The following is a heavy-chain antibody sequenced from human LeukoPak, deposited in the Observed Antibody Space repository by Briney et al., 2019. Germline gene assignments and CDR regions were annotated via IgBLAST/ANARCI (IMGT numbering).Heavy chain of an antibody. CDR3: ARGPYYDFWSGYWVYWFDP. CDR2: INHSGST. V-gene: IGHV4-34*01. CDR1: GGSFSGYY. J-gene: IGHJ5*02. D-gene: IGHD3-3*01. Sequence: PSETLSLTCAVYGGSFSGYYWSWIRQPPGKGLEWTGEINHSGSTNYNPSLKSRVTISVDTSKNQFSLKLSSVTAADTAVYYCARGPYYDFWSGYWVYWFDPWGQGTLVTVSS.